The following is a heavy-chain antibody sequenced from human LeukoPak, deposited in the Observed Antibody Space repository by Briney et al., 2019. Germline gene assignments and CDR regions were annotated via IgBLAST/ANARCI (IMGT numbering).Heavy chain of an antibody. D-gene: IGHD3-3*01. V-gene: IGHV3-7*01. CDR3: ARVGVGYYHFDY. Sequence: GGSLRLSCAASKISFSGYWMRWIRQAPGKGLEWVANISPEGSDKYYVDSVKGRFTVSRDNAKDSLYLQMNSLRAEDTAVYFCARVGVGYYHFDYWGQGTLVTVSS. CDR2: ISPEGSDK. J-gene: IGHJ4*02. CDR1: KISFSGYW.